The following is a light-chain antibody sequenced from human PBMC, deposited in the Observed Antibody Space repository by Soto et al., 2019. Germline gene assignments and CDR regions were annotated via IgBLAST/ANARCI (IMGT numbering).Light chain of an antibody. V-gene: IGLV1-51*02. Sequence: QSGLTQPPSVSAATGQKVTISCSGSSSNIGNNYVSWYQQLPGTAPKLLIYENNKRPSGIPDRFSGSKSGTSATLGITGLQTGDEADYYCGTWDSSLSAGVFGTGTKVTVL. CDR2: ENN. CDR1: SSNIGNNY. CDR3: GTWDSSLSAGV. J-gene: IGLJ1*01.